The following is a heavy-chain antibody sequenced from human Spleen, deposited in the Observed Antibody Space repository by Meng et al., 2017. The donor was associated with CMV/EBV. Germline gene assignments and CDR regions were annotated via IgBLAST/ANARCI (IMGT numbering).Heavy chain of an antibody. J-gene: IGHJ6*02. D-gene: IGHD3-3*02. CDR1: GYTFTSYY. Sequence: ASVKVSCKASGYTFTSYYMHWVRQAPGQGLEWMGIINPSGGSTSYAQKFQGRVTMTRDTSTSTVYMELSSLRSEDTAVYYCARDRIFGVVTGYYYYGMDVWGQGTTVTVSS. CDR3: ARDRIFGVVTGYYYYGMDV. V-gene: IGHV1-46*01. CDR2: INPSGGST.